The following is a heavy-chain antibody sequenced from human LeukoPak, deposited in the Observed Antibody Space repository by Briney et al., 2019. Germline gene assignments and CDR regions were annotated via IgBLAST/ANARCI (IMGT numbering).Heavy chain of an antibody. CDR1: GFTFSTYA. CDR3: ARDLTFFFRFDY. CDR2: VKSDGAGT. Sequence: GGSLRLSCAASGFTFSTYAMSWVRQAPGKGLAWVASVKSDGAGTHYADSVKGRFTISRDNAKNSLYLQMNSLRAEDTAVYYCARDLTFFFRFDYWGQGTLVTVSS. D-gene: IGHD1-14*01. J-gene: IGHJ4*02. V-gene: IGHV3-21*01.